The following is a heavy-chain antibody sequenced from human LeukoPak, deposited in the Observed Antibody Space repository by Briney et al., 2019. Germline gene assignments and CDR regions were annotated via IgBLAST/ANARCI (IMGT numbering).Heavy chain of an antibody. D-gene: IGHD6-19*01. J-gene: IGHJ6*02. CDR3: ARDGVGYSSGWPYYYYGMDV. CDR2: IYYTGSA. CDR1: GGSVNTGGYY. Sequence: PSETLSLTCSVSGGSVNTGGYYWTWIRQHPGKGLEWIGFIYYTGSAHYNPSLKSRVIISVDTSKNQFSLKLNSVTAADTAVYYCARDGVGYSSGWPYYYYGMDVWGQGTTVTVSS. V-gene: IGHV4-31*03.